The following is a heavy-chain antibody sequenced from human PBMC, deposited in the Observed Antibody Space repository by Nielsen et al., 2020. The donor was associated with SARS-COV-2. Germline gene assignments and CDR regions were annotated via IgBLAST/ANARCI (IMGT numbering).Heavy chain of an antibody. CDR3: ARGRVSSGSYGMDV. CDR1: GFTFSSYS. Sequence: GGSLRLSCAASGFTFSSYSMNWVRQAPGKGLEWVSYISSSSSTIYYADSVKGRFTISRDNAKNSLYLQMNSLRDEDTAVYYCARGRVSSGSYGMDVWGQGTTVTVSS. V-gene: IGHV3-48*02. D-gene: IGHD6-19*01. J-gene: IGHJ6*02. CDR2: ISSSSSTI.